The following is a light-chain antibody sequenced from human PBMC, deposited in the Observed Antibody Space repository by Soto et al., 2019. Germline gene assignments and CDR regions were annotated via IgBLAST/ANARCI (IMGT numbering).Light chain of an antibody. Sequence: IVMTQCPATLSVSPGEGATLSCRASQSFXSYLVWYEQKPGQAARLLIXGQSTRATGVPARFIGSGSGKEFTLTISSLQSEYFAVYYCQQYDSWPPSTFGQGTRLEIK. J-gene: IGKJ5*01. V-gene: IGKV3-15*01. CDR2: GQS. CDR3: QQYDSWPPST. CDR1: QSFXSY.